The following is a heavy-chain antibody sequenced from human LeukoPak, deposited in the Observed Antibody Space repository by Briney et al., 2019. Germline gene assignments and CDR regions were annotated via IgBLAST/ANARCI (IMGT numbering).Heavy chain of an antibody. Sequence: QSGGSLRLSCAASGLIFSNYWMSWVRQAPGKWLEWVANIKYDGSEKYYVDSGKGRFIISRDNAKNSLYLQMNSLRAEDTAVYYCVRDRLRFGESDWGQGTLVTVSS. CDR3: VRDRLRFGESD. CDR2: IKYDGSEK. J-gene: IGHJ4*02. CDR1: GLIFSNYW. V-gene: IGHV3-7*01. D-gene: IGHD3-10*01.